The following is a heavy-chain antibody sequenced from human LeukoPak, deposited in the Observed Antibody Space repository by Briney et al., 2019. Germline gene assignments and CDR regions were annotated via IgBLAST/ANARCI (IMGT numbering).Heavy chain of an antibody. CDR2: INHSGST. Sequence: SETLSLTFTVYGGSFSGYYWSWIRQPPGKGLEWIGEINHSGSTNYNPSLKSRVTISVDTSKNHFSLKLSSVTAADTAVYYCARDRGYTVGGFDYWGQGTLVTVSS. J-gene: IGHJ4*02. V-gene: IGHV4-34*01. D-gene: IGHD5-12*01. CDR1: GGSFSGYY. CDR3: ARDRGYTVGGFDY.